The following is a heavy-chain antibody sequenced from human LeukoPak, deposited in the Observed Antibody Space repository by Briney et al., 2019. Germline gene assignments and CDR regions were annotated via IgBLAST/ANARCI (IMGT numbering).Heavy chain of an antibody. CDR2: ISAYNGNT. CDR1: VYTFTSYG. Sequence: ASVKVSCKASVYTFTSYGISWVRQPPGQGLEWVGEISAYNGNTNYAQKLQGRVAMTTDTSTSTAYMELRSLRSGDAAVYYCARDRKLPVAGTRDFDFWGQGTLVTVSS. CDR3: ARDRKLPVAGTRDFDF. D-gene: IGHD6-19*01. V-gene: IGHV1-18*01. J-gene: IGHJ4*02.